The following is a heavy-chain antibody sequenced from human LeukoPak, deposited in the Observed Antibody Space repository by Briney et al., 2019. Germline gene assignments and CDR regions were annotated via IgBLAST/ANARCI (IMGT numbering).Heavy chain of an antibody. V-gene: IGHV3-23*01. CDR2: LTASGGST. CDR3: AKEIWGVPLTLDY. CDR1: GLTFSSYA. D-gene: IGHD3-10*01. J-gene: IGHJ4*02. Sequence: GASLRLSCAASGLTFSSYAMSWVRQAPGKGLEWVSALTASGGSTYYADSVKGRFTISRDNSRNMLYLQVNSLRAEDTAVYYCAKEIWGVPLTLDYWDQGILVTVSS.